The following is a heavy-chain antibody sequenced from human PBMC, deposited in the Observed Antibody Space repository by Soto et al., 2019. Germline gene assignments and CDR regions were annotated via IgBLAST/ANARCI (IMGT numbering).Heavy chain of an antibody. CDR1: GGTLSSYA. CDR2: IIPIFGTA. J-gene: IGHJ6*02. Sequence: SVKVSCKASGGTLSSYAISWVRQAPGQGLEWMGGIIPIFGTANYAQKFQGRVTITADESTSTAYMELSSLRSEDTAVYYCARVVVVPAAIGYYYYGMDVWGQGTTVTVSS. CDR3: ARVVVVPAAIGYYYYGMDV. D-gene: IGHD2-2*02. V-gene: IGHV1-69*13.